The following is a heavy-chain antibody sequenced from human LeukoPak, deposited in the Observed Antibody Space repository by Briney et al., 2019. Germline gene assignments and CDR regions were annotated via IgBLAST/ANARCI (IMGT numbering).Heavy chain of an antibody. CDR3: ARQGGDSMVRGVIKDWFGP. Sequence: SETLSLTCTVSGGSISSSTYYWGWIRQSPGGGLEWIGRIYYSGYTYYSPSLKSRLTIFVDTSKNQFSLKLSSVTAADTAVYYCARQGGDSMVRGVIKDWFGPWGQGTLVTVSS. V-gene: IGHV4-39*01. D-gene: IGHD3-10*01. J-gene: IGHJ5*02. CDR1: GGSISSSTYY. CDR2: IYYSGYT.